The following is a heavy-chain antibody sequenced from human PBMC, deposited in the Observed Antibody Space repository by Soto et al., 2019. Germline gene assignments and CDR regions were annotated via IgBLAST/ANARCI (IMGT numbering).Heavy chain of an antibody. J-gene: IGHJ4*02. D-gene: IGHD3-9*01. CDR3: AKKFRYFDWPYEEVIDY. CDR1: GFVFSSYV. V-gene: IGHV3-23*01. CDR2: VISSGVST. Sequence: GGSLRLSCAASGFVFSSYVMTWVRQAPGKGLEWVSSVISSGVSTYYADSVKGRFTISRDNSKNTLYLQMNNLRAEDTALYYCAKKFRYFDWPYEEVIDYWGQGTLVTVSS.